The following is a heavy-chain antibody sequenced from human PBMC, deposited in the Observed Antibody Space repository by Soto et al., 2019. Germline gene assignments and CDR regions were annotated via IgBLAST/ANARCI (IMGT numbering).Heavy chain of an antibody. J-gene: IGHJ4*02. D-gene: IGHD6-19*01. CDR2: VFHTGTT. Sequence: QVQLQESGPGLVKPSGTLSLTCAVSGDSVSSPYYWGWVRQPPGKGLEWIGEVFHTGTTSYNPSLRSGVTISMDKSNNQFSLDLTSVTAADTAVYYCARSAGWYAVHSWGPGTLVIVSS. CDR1: GDSVSSPYY. CDR3: ARSAGWYAVHS. V-gene: IGHV4-4*02.